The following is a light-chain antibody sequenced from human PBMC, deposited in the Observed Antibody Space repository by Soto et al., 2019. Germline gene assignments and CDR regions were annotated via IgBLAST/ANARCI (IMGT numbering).Light chain of an antibody. V-gene: IGKV3-15*01. Sequence: EIVMTQSPATLSVSPGERATLSCRATPSVSSNLAWYQQKPGQAPRLLIYGASTRATGIPARFSGSGSGTEFTLTNSSLQSEDFAVYYCQQYNNWPPMYTFGQGTKVDIK. CDR2: GAS. CDR3: QQYNNWPPMYT. J-gene: IGKJ2*01. CDR1: PSVSSN.